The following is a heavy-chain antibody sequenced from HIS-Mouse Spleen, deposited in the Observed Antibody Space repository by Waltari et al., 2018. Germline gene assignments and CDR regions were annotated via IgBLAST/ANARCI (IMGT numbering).Heavy chain of an antibody. CDR1: GLTFSSYG. CDR2: IWYDGSNK. Sequence: QVQLVESGGGVVQPGRSRGLSWAASGLTFSSYGMPGVRRAPGKVLEWVAVIWYDGSNKYYADSVKGRFTISRDNSKNTLYLQMNSLRAEDTAVYYCARDRRDRMFDYWGQGTLVTVSS. J-gene: IGHJ4*02. V-gene: IGHV3-33*01. CDR3: ARDRRDRMFDY.